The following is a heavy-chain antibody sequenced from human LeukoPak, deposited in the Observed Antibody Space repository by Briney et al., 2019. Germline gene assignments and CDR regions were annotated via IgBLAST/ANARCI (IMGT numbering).Heavy chain of an antibody. Sequence: GASVKVSCKASGYTFTGYYMHWVRQAPGQGLEWMGWINPNSGGTNYAQKFQGRVTMTRDTSISTAYMELSSLRSEDTAVYYCASHRYNWNLYYFDYWGQGTLVTVSS. V-gene: IGHV1-2*02. J-gene: IGHJ4*02. D-gene: IGHD1-20*01. CDR3: ASHRYNWNLYYFDY. CDR1: GYTFTGYY. CDR2: INPNSGGT.